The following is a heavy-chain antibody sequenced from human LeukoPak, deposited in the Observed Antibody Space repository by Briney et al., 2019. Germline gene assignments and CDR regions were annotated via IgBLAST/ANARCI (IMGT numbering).Heavy chain of an antibody. J-gene: IGHJ4*02. V-gene: IGHV1-2*02. CDR2: MNPNNGVT. CDR3: ARAPSVVRGVISDD. Sequence: ASVKVSCKASGYFFLDHYINWVRQAPGQGLEWMGWMNPNNGVTKYAQKFQGRVTMTRDRSINTAYMELTSLTHDDTAVYYCARAPSVVRGVISDDWGQGTL. CDR1: GYFFLDHY. D-gene: IGHD3-10*01.